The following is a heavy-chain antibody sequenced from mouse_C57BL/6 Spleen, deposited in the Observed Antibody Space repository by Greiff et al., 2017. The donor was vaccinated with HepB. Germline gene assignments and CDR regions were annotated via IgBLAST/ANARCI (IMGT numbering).Heavy chain of an antibody. CDR3: ARSMYYGSSSYWYFDV. Sequence: QVQLQQPGAELVKPGASVKLSCKASGYTFTSYWMQWVKQRPGQGLEWIGEIDPSDSYTNYNQKFKGKATLTVDTSSSTAYMQLSSLTSEDSAVYYCARSMYYGSSSYWYFDVWGTGTTVTVSS. CDR1: GYTFTSYW. J-gene: IGHJ1*03. CDR2: IDPSDSYT. V-gene: IGHV1-50*01. D-gene: IGHD1-1*01.